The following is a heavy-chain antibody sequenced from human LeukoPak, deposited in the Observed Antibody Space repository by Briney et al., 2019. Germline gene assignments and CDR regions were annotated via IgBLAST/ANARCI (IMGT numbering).Heavy chain of an antibody. CDR3: ASILRMVWNYGTPGWFDP. CDR1: GGSISSSSYY. CDR2: IYYSGST. V-gene: IGHV4-39*07. Sequence: PSETLSLTCTVSGGSISSSSYYWGWIRQPPGKGLEWIGSIYYSGSTYYNPSLKSRVTISVDTSKNQFSLKLSSVTAADTAVYYCASILRMVWNYGTPGWFDPWGQGTLVTVSS. D-gene: IGHD1-7*01. J-gene: IGHJ5*02.